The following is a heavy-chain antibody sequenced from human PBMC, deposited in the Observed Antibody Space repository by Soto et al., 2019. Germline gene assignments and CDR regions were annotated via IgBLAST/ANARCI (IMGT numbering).Heavy chain of an antibody. V-gene: IGHV1-3*01. Sequence: QVHLVQSGAEVKKPGASVKVSCKASGYSFSNYAMHWVRQAPGQRLEWMGWINAGNGNTKYPHKFQDRVTITRDTSASTAYMELSSLRSEDTAVYYCAKGGNIAVVVADYGMDVWGQGPTVTVSS. CDR1: GYSFSNYA. CDR3: AKGGNIAVVVADYGMDV. J-gene: IGHJ6*02. D-gene: IGHD2-15*01. CDR2: INAGNGNT.